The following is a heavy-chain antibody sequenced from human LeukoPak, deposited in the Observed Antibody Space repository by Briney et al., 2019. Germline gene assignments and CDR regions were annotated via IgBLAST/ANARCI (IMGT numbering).Heavy chain of an antibody. D-gene: IGHD5-18*01. J-gene: IGHJ6*03. CDR1: GGSFSGYY. CDR2: INHSGST. Sequence: SETLSLTCAVYGGSFSGYYWSWIRQPPGKGLEWIGEINHSGSTNYNPSLKSRVTISVDTSKNQFSLKLSSVTAADTAVYYCARSGEDTAMVHYYYYYMDVWGKGTTVTISS. V-gene: IGHV4-34*01. CDR3: ARSGEDTAMVHYYYYYMDV.